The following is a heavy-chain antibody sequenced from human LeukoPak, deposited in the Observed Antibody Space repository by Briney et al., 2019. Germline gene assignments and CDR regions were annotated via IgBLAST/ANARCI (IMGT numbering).Heavy chain of an antibody. D-gene: IGHD6-13*01. CDR2: INHSGGT. J-gene: IGHJ3*02. Sequence: SETLSLTCAVSGGSFSGYYWSWIRRPPGKGLEWIGEINHSGGTNYNPSLKSRVTISVDTSKNQFSLKLSSVTAADTAVYYCARSYSSSWYRMATDAFDIWGQGTMVTVSS. CDR3: ARSYSSSWYRMATDAFDI. V-gene: IGHV4-34*01. CDR1: GGSFSGYY.